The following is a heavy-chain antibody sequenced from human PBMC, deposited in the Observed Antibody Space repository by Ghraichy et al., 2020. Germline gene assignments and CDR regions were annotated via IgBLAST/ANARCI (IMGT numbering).Heavy chain of an antibody. J-gene: IGHJ4*02. CDR3: VRHVLSVYRNGWNGPGVIDS. Sequence: SETLSLTCDVSGGSIYSYAHHWGWIRPAPGKGLEWIATIFYSRTTDFNPSLRRRVHISVDPSRHQFSLTLRSVSVADTATYFCVRHVLSVYRNGWNGPGVIDSWGQGTRVIVSS. D-gene: IGHD1-1*01. CDR1: GGSIYSYAHH. CDR2: IFYSRTT. V-gene: IGHV4-39*01.